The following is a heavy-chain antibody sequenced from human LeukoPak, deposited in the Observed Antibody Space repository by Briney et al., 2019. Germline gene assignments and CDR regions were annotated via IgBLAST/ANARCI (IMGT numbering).Heavy chain of an antibody. CDR3: ARDWWRGRYSRVAWFDP. V-gene: IGHV3-7*01. CDR1: GFTFSSYW. J-gene: IGHJ5*02. Sequence: PGGSLRLSCAASGFTFSSYWMSWVRQAPGKGLEWVANIKQDGSEKYYVDSVKGRFTISRDNAKNSLYLQMNSLRAEDTAVYYCARDWWRGRYSRVAWFDPWGQGTLVTVSS. D-gene: IGHD6-13*01. CDR2: IKQDGSEK.